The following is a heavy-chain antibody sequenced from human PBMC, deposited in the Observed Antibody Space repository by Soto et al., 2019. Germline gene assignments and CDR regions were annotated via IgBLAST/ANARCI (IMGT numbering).Heavy chain of an antibody. CDR2: FFSDAER. V-gene: IGHV2-26*03. D-gene: IGHD4-17*01. CDR3: ARMNDDSGAHYYAMDV. CDR1: GFSLSNGRMG. J-gene: IGHJ6*02. Sequence: QVTLKESGPVLVKPTETLTLTCTISGFSLSNGRMGVSWIRQPPGRALEWLAHFFSDAERSYSTSRQSRLTMSQDTSGTQVVLTRTNLDPQDTGTYFCARMNDDSGAHYYAMDVWCPGTPVTGS.